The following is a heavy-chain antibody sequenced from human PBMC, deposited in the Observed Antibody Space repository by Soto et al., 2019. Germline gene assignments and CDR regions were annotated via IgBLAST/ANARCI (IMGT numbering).Heavy chain of an antibody. CDR1: GFTFTRYS. V-gene: IGHV3-21*06. CDR2: ISSTTNYI. CDR3: ARESEDLTSNFDY. J-gene: IGHJ4*02. Sequence: GSLRLSCAASGFTFTRYSMNWVRQAPGKGLEWVSSISSTTNYIYYGDSMKGRFTISRDNAKNSLYLEMNSLRAEDTAVYYRARESEDLTSNFDYWGQGTLVTVS.